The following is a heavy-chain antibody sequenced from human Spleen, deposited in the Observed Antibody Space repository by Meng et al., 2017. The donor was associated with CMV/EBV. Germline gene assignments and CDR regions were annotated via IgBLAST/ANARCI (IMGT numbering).Heavy chain of an antibody. D-gene: IGHD4-17*01. J-gene: IGHJ6*02. V-gene: IGHV3-21*01. CDR2: ISSSSSYI. Sequence: GESLKISCAASGFTFSSYSMNWVRQAPGKGLEWVSSISSSSSYIYYADSVKGRFTISRDNAKNSLYLQMSSLRPEDTAVYYCARTIRELSDYYYGMDVWGQGTTVTVSS. CDR1: GFTFSSYS. CDR3: ARTIRELSDYYYGMDV.